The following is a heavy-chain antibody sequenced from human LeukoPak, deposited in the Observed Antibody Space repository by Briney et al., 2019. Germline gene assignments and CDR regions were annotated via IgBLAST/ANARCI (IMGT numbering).Heavy chain of an antibody. J-gene: IGHJ4*02. CDR3: AKDISYSSSWFYYFDY. D-gene: IGHD6-13*01. V-gene: IGHV3-9*01. CDR1: GFTFDDYA. Sequence: GGSLRLSCAASGFTFDDYAMHWVRQAPGKGLEWVSGISWNSGSIGYADSVKGRFTISRDNAKNSLYLQMNSLRAEDAALYYCAKDISYSSSWFYYFDYWGQGTLVTVSS. CDR2: ISWNSGSI.